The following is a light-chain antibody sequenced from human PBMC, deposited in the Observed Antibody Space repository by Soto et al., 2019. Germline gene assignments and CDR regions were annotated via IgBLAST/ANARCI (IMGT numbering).Light chain of an antibody. CDR2: GAS. Sequence: DIQMTQSPSSLSASVGARVSITCQASEDIRTSLSWFQHKPGRAPKLLIYGASYLETGVPSRFRGSGSGSDFTLTISSLQPEDIATYYCQHYNNRPPFTFGPGTIVDIK. CDR3: QHYNNRPPFT. V-gene: IGKV1-33*01. J-gene: IGKJ3*01. CDR1: EDIRTS.